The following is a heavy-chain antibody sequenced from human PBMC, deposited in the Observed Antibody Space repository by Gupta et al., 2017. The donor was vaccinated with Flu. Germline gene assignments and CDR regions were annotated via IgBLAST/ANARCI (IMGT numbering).Heavy chain of an antibody. CDR1: GGSISSGSYY. D-gene: IGHD3-9*01. Sequence: QVQLQESGPGLVKPSQTLSLTCTVSGGSISSGSYYWSWIRQPAGKGLEWIGRLYTSGSTNYNPSLKSRVTISVDTSKNQFSLKLSSVTAADTAVYYYAREHKSNRSWFDPWGQGTLVTVSS. CDR3: AREHKSNRSWFDP. CDR2: LYTSGST. V-gene: IGHV4-61*02. J-gene: IGHJ5*02.